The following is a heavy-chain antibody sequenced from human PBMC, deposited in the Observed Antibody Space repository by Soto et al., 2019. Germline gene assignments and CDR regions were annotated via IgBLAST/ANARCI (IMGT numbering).Heavy chain of an antibody. D-gene: IGHD1-7*01. CDR2: INHSGST. J-gene: IGHJ5*02. Sequence: SETLSLTFAAYFGSFSGYYWIWIRQPRGKGVEWIGEINHSGSTNYNPSLKSRVTISVDTSKNQFSLKLSSVTAADTAVYYCARGLHLMGSFSELRKYNWFDPWGQGALVTVSS. CDR1: FGSFSGYY. V-gene: IGHV4-34*01. CDR3: ARGLHLMGSFSELRKYNWFDP.